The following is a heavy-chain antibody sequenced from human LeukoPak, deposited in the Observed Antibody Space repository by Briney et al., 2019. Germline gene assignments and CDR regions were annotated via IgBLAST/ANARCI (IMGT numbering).Heavy chain of an antibody. CDR1: GFTFSSYA. Sequence: PGGSLRLSCAASGFTFSSYAMSWVRQAPGKGLEWVSAISGSGGSTYYADSVKGRFTISRDNSKNTLYLRMNSLRAEDTAVYHCAKGPRHSGYDFYFDYWGQGTLVTVSS. D-gene: IGHD5-12*01. CDR3: AKGPRHSGYDFYFDY. CDR2: ISGSGGST. V-gene: IGHV3-23*01. J-gene: IGHJ4*02.